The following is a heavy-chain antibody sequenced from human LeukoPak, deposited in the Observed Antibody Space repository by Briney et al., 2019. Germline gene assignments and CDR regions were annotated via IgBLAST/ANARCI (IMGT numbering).Heavy chain of an antibody. J-gene: IGHJ6*03. D-gene: IGHD2-2*01. CDR1: GGSISSGGYY. CDR3: ARGMFNKYIVVVPAARYYYYYMDV. V-gene: IGHV4-31*03. CDR2: IYYSGST. Sequence: SETLSLTCTVSGGSISSGGYYWSWIRQHPGKGLEWIGYIYYSGSTYYNPSLKSRVTISVDTSKNQFSLKLSSVTAADTAVYYCARGMFNKYIVVVPAARYYYYYMDVWGKGTTVTVSS.